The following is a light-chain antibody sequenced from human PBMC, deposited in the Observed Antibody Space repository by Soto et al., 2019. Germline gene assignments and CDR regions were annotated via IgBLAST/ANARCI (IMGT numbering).Light chain of an antibody. CDR1: QSVSRSY. Sequence: EVVLTQSPGTLSLSPGERATLSCRASQSVSRSYLAWYQQKPGQAPRLLTYIASSRATGIPDRFSGSGSGTDFTLTISRLEPEDFAMYYCQQYGTSPYTFGQGTKLEIK. CDR3: QQYGTSPYT. CDR2: IAS. J-gene: IGKJ2*01. V-gene: IGKV3-20*01.